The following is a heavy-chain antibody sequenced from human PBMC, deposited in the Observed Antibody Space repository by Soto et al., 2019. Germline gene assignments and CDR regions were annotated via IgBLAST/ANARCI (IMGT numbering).Heavy chain of an antibody. J-gene: IGHJ5*02. V-gene: IGHV1-3*05. CDR3: ARDLLPVMGWFDP. Sequence: QVQLVQSGAEEKKPGASVKVSCKASGYTFTSYAMHWVRQAPGQRLEWMGWINAGNGNTKYSQKFQGRVTITRDTRASTAYMELSSLRSEDTAVYYCARDLLPVMGWFDPWGQGTLVTVSS. CDR2: INAGNGNT. D-gene: IGHD2-21*01. CDR1: GYTFTSYA.